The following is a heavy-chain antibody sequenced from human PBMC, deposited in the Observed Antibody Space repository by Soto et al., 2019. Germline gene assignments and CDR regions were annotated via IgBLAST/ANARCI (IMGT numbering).Heavy chain of an antibody. J-gene: IGHJ4*02. CDR1: GYTFTGYY. V-gene: IGHV1-2*02. Sequence: ASVKVSCKASGYTFTGYYMHWVRQAPGQGLEWMGWINPNSGGTNYAQKFQGRVTMTRDTSISTAYMELSRLRSDDTAVYYCARDLDTIVVVFSGLNYWGQGTLVTVSS. CDR3: ARDLDTIVVVFSGLNY. CDR2: INPNSGGT. D-gene: IGHD3-22*01.